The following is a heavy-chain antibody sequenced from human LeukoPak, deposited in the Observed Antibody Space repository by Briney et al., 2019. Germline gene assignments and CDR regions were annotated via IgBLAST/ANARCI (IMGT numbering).Heavy chain of an antibody. CDR1: GYTFTSYG. Sequence: GASVKVSCTASGYTFTSYGISWVRQAPGQGLEWVGWISAYNGNTNYAQKLQGRVTMTTDTSTSTAYMELRSLRSDDTAVYYCARGRSSGWYDYYYYGMDVWGQGTTVTVSS. J-gene: IGHJ6*02. V-gene: IGHV1-18*01. D-gene: IGHD6-19*01. CDR3: ARGRSSGWYDYYYYGMDV. CDR2: ISAYNGNT.